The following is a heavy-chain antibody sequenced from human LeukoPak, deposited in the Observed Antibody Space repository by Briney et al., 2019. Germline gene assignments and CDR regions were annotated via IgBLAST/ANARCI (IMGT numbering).Heavy chain of an antibody. J-gene: IGHJ4*02. CDR2: INPNSGGT. CDR3: ARGQQLASN. CDR1: GYTFTGYY. V-gene: IGHV1-2*02. D-gene: IGHD6-13*01. Sequence: GASVKVSCKASGYTFTGYYMHWVRQAPGQGLEWMGWINPNSGGTDYAQNFQGRVTMTREMSISTAYMELSRLRSDDTAVYYCARGQQLASNWGQGTLVTVSS.